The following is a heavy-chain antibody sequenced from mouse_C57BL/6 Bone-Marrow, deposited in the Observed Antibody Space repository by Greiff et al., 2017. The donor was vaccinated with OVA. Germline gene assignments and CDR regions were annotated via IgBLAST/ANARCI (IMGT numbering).Heavy chain of an antibody. V-gene: IGHV1-50*01. CDR2: IDPSDSYT. J-gene: IGHJ4*01. Sequence: QVQLQQPGAELVKPGASVKLSCKASGYTFTSYWMQWVKQRPGQGLEWIGEIDPSDSYTNYNQKFKGKATLTVDTSSSTAYMQLSSLTSEDSAVYYCPRRVLYYYAMDYWGQGTSVTVSS. CDR1: GYTFTSYW. CDR3: PRRVLYYYAMDY.